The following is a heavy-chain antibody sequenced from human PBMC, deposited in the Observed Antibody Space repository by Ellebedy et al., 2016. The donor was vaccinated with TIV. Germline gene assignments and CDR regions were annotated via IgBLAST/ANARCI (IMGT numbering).Heavy chain of an antibody. D-gene: IGHD6-13*01. J-gene: IGHJ4*02. CDR2: IDPKSEGGAT. V-gene: IGHV3-15*04. Sequence: GESLKISCAASGFTFKNAWMSWVRQAPGKGLEWVGRIDPKSEGGATDYAAPVRGRCTISRDDSKNTVYLQMDSLKTEDTAIYYCAADRWAAAGLYYFDYWGQGTLITVSS. CDR3: AADRWAAAGLYYFDY. CDR1: GFTFKNAW.